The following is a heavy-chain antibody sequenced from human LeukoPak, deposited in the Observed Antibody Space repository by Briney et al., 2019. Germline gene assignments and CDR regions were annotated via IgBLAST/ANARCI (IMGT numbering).Heavy chain of an antibody. D-gene: IGHD3-22*01. Sequence: GESLKISCKGSGYSFTSYWIGWVRQMPGKGLEWMGIIYPGDSDTRYSPSFQGQVPISADKSISTAYLQWSSLKASDTAMYYCARPIYDYYDSSGASDAFDIWGQGTMVTVSS. CDR2: IYPGDSDT. CDR3: ARPIYDYYDSSGASDAFDI. J-gene: IGHJ3*02. V-gene: IGHV5-51*01. CDR1: GYSFTSYW.